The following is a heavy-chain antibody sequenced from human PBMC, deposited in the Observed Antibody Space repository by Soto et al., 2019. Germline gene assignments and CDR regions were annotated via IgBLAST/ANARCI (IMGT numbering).Heavy chain of an antibody. CDR1: GFTFSDYY. J-gene: IGHJ5*02. Sequence: PGGSLRLSCAASGFTFSDYYMSWIRQAPGKGLEWVSYISSSGSTIYYADSVKGRFTISRDNAKNSLYLQMNSLRAEDTAVYYCARLLDLPADPFYCSSTSCHNWFDPWGQGTLVTVSS. CDR3: ARLLDLPADPFYCSSTSCHNWFDP. V-gene: IGHV3-11*01. CDR2: ISSSGSTI. D-gene: IGHD2-2*01.